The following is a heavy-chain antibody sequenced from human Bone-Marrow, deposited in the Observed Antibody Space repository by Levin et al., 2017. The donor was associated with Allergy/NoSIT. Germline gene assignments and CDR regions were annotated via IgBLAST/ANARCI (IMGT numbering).Heavy chain of an antibody. V-gene: IGHV1-2*02. CDR3: ARDVVETSKFDN. D-gene: IGHD2-21*02. CDR1: GYTFMDYY. CDR2: IKPNGGRT. J-gene: IGHJ4*02. Sequence: ASVKVSCKASGYTFMDYYIHFVRQAPGQGLEWMGWIKPNGGRTKYAPNFQGRVTLTSDTSISTASMELSRLTLDDTAVYYCARDVVETSKFDNWGQGTLVTVSS.